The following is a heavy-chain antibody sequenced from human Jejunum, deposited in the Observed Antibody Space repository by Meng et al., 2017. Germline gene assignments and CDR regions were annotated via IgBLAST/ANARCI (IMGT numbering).Heavy chain of an antibody. CDR3: TREAPGTYWFDP. J-gene: IGHJ5*02. CDR1: GYTFTTYL. CDR2: ISPSSDYT. V-gene: IGHV1-46*01. Sequence: VQLGQSGAEVKKPGASVKVSCKTSGYTFTTYLIHWVRQAPGQGLEYMGIISPSSDYTKYAQKFKGRVTMTRDMSTSTVYMELSSLSSEDTAVYYCTREAPGTYWFDPWGQGTLVTVSS.